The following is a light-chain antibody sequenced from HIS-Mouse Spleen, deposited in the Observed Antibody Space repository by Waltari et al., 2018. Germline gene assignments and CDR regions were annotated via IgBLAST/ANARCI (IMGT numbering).Light chain of an antibody. J-gene: IGLJ2*01. Sequence: SYELTQPPSVSVSPGQTARITCSGDALPKKYAYWYQQKSGQAPVLVIYEDNKRPSGIPERFSGSSSGTMATLTISRAQVEDEADYYCYSTDSSGNHRVFGGGTKLTVL. V-gene: IGLV3-10*01. CDR3: YSTDSSGNHRV. CDR2: EDN. CDR1: ALPKKY.